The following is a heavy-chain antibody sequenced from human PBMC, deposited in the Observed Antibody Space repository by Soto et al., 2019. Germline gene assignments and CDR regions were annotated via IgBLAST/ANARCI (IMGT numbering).Heavy chain of an antibody. CDR1: GFSLTSGVG. V-gene: IGHV2-5*02. CDR3: EHIDPEIVTVGGHGGFDY. Sequence: QITLKESGPTLVRPPQTLTLTCTFSGFSLTSGVGVGWIRQPPGKALEWLALIYWDDDTRYSPSLKNRLTITKDTSKNQVVLTMTNVGPVDTATYFCEHIDPEIVTVGGHGGFDYWGQGPLVTVSS. J-gene: IGHJ4*02. CDR2: IYWDDDT. D-gene: IGHD5-12*01.